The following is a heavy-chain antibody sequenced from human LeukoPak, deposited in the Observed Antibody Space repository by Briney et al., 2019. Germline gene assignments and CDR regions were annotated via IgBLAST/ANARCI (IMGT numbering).Heavy chain of an antibody. V-gene: IGHV4-4*07. CDR1: GGSLNPYY. CDR3: ARTSASGATYFDY. J-gene: IGHJ4*02. CDR2: IYFSGNT. Sequence: SETLSLTCTVSGGSLNPYYWSWIRQPAGRGLEWIGRIYFSGNTHYIPSLQSRVTMSLDTSNNQFSLRLSSVTAADTAVYYCARTSASGATYFDYWGQGTLVTVS. D-gene: IGHD1-26*01.